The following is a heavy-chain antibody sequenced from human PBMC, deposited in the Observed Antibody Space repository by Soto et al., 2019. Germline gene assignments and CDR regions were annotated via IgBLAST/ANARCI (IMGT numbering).Heavy chain of an antibody. V-gene: IGHV4-59*08. CDR3: AGGYSSAFDI. J-gene: IGHJ3*02. CDR2: IYYSGST. CDR1: GGSISSYY. D-gene: IGHD6-13*01. Sequence: PSETLSLTCTVSGGSISSYYWSWIRQTPGKGLEWIGYIYYSGSTNYNPSLKSRVTIAVDTSKNQFSLKLSSVTAADTAVYYCAGGYSSAFDIWGQGTMVTVSS.